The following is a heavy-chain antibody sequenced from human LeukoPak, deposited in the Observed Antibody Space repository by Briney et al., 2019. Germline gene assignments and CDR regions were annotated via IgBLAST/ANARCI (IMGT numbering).Heavy chain of an antibody. V-gene: IGHV3-64D*06. D-gene: IGHD5-12*01. J-gene: IGHJ3*02. CDR3: VKGVATIVDAFDI. CDR1: GFTFSSYA. Sequence: PGGSLRLSCSASGFTFSSYAMHWVRQAPREGLEYVSAISSNGGSTYYADSVKGRFTISRDNSKNTLYLQMSSPRAEDTAVYYCVKGVATIVDAFDIWGQGTMVTVSS. CDR2: ISSNGGST.